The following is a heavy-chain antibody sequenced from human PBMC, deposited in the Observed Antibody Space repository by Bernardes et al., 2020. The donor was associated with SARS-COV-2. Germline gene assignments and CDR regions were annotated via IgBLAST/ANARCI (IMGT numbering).Heavy chain of an antibody. CDR3: ARDLVDNNNWFDP. V-gene: IGHV3-7*03. J-gene: IGHJ5*02. D-gene: IGHD2-15*01. CDR1: GFTFSNYW. CDR2: IKQDGSEK. Sequence: GGSLRLSCAASGFTFSNYWMSWVRQAPGKGLEWVANIKQDGSEKYYVDSVKGRFTISRDNAKNSLYLQMNSLRAEDTAVYYCARDLVDNNNWFDPWGQGALVTVSS.